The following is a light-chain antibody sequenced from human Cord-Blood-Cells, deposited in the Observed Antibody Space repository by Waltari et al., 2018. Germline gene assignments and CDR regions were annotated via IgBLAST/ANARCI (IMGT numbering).Light chain of an antibody. CDR1: SSDVGSYNL. J-gene: IGLJ2*01. CDR3: CSYAGSSTFVV. V-gene: IGLV2-23*03. CDR2: EGS. Sequence: SCTGTSSDVGSYNLVSWYQQHPGKAPKLMIYEGSKRPSGVSNRFSGSKSGNTASLTISGLQAEDEADYYCCSYAGSSTFVVFGGGTKLTVL.